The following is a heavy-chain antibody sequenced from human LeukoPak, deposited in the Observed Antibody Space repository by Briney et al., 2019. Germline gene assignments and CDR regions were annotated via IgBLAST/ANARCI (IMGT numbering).Heavy chain of an antibody. D-gene: IGHD6-6*01. V-gene: IGHV3-74*01. J-gene: IGHJ4*02. CDR1: GFTVGSNY. CDR3: VTWMSSSSLLDY. Sequence: GGSLRLSCAASGFTVGSNYMSWVRQAPGKGRVWVSRINSDGSSTSYADSVKGRFTISRDNAKNTLYLQMNSLRAEDTAVYYCVTWMSSSSLLDYWGQGTLVTVSS. CDR2: INSDGSST.